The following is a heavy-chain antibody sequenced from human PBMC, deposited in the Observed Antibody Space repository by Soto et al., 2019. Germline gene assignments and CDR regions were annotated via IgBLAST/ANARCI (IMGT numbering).Heavy chain of an antibody. V-gene: IGHV4-34*01. J-gene: IGHJ4*02. CDR2: INRRGST. CDR1: GGSFSGYY. Sequence: KPSETLSLTCAVYGGSFSGYYWSWIRQPPGKGLEWIGEINRRGSTNYNPSLKSRVTISIDTSKNQFSLKLSSVTAADTAVYYCARVDDYWDQGTLVTVSS. CDR3: ARVDDY.